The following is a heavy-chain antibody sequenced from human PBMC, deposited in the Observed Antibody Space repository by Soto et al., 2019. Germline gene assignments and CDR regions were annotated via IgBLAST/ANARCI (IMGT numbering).Heavy chain of an antibody. Sequence: QVQMVQSGAEANKPGTSVQVSCKASGYTFTNFGVTWVRQSPGHGREWRGWISASNGNTNDAWRFQGRVTRTTDTSTAKAYMELRSLRSDDTSMYHGAQARCSSASGDKSTWFEPWGQGTLVTVSS. CDR2: ISASNGNT. CDR1: GYTFTNFG. CDR3: AQARCSSASGDKSTWFEP. D-gene: IGHD2-2*02. V-gene: IGHV1-18*01. J-gene: IGHJ5*02.